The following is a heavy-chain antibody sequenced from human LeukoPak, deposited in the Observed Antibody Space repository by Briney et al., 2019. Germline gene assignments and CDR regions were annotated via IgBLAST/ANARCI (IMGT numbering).Heavy chain of an antibody. J-gene: IGHJ4*02. V-gene: IGHV6-1*01. D-gene: IGHD1-26*01. CDR3: ARVLDVGPTYFDY. Sequence: LQTLSLTCAISGVSVSSNTAAWNWIRQSPSRGLEWLGRTYYRSKWYNDYAVSVKSRITINPDTSKNQFSLQLNSVTPEDTAVYYCARVLDVGPTYFDYWGQGTLVTVSS. CDR2: TYYRSKWYN. CDR1: GVSVSSNTAA.